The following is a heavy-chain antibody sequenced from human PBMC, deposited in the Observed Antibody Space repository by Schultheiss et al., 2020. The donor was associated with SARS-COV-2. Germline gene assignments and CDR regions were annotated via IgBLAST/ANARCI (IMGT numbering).Heavy chain of an antibody. CDR1: GFSFDDSG. Sequence: GGSLRLSCAASGFSFDDSGMHWVRQAPGKGLEWVSGISWNSGNIGYADSVKGRFIISRDNAKNSLFLQMNNLRPEDTALYYCVKDNDYDLEHFQHWGQGTLVTVSS. J-gene: IGHJ1*01. CDR3: VKDNDYDLEHFQH. V-gene: IGHV3-9*01. CDR2: ISWNSGNI. D-gene: IGHD4-17*01.